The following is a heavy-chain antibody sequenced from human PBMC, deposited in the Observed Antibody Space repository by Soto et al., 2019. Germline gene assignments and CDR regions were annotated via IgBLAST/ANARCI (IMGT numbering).Heavy chain of an antibody. V-gene: IGHV1-58*02. Sequence: GASVKVSCKASGYTFTSYDINWVRQARGQRLEWIGWIVVGSGNTNYAQKFQERVTITRDMSTSTAYMELSSLRSEDTAVYYCAAMTGIAAAYNWFDPWGQGTLVTVS. J-gene: IGHJ5*02. D-gene: IGHD6-13*01. CDR2: IVVGSGNT. CDR1: GYTFTSYD. CDR3: AAMTGIAAAYNWFDP.